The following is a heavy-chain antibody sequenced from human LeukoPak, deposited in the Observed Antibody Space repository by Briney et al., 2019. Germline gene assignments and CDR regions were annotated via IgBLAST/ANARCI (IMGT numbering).Heavy chain of an antibody. D-gene: IGHD3-3*01. CDR1: GYTFTGYY. V-gene: IGHV1-2*02. J-gene: IGHJ4*02. Sequence: ASVKVSCKASGYTFTGYYMHWVRQAPGQGLEWMGWINPNSGGTNYAQKFQGRVTMTRDTSISTAYLQWSSLKASDTAMYYCARQKSAYDSEFDYWGQGTLVTVSS. CDR3: ARQKSAYDSEFDY. CDR2: INPNSGGT.